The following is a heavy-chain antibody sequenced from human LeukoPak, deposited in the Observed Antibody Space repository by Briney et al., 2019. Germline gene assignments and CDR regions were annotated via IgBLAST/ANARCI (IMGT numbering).Heavy chain of an antibody. J-gene: IGHJ4*02. CDR1: GFTFSSYA. CDR3: AKILRFLEWLNFDY. CDR2: ISGSGGST. D-gene: IGHD3-3*01. Sequence: GGSLRLSCAASGFTFSSYAMSWVRQAPGKGPEWVSAISGSGGSTYYADSVKGRFTISRDNSKNTLYLQMNSLRAEDTAVYYCAKILRFLEWLNFDYWGQGTLVTVSS. V-gene: IGHV3-23*01.